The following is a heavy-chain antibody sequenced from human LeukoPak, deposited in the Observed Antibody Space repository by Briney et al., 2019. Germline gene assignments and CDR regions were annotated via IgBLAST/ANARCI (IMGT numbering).Heavy chain of an antibody. V-gene: IGHV3-33*08. Sequence: GGSLRLSCAASGFTLSSYAMSWVRQAPGKGLEWVAVIWYEGTNEYYAEAVKGRFTISRDNSKNTLYLQMNSLRAEDSAVYYCARAIVGHTGDYWGQGTLVTVAS. CDR2: IWYEGTNE. CDR1: GFTLSSYA. J-gene: IGHJ4*02. CDR3: ARAIVGHTGDY. D-gene: IGHD1-26*01.